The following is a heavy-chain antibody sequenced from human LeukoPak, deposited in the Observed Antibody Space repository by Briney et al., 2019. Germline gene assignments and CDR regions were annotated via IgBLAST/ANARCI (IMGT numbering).Heavy chain of an antibody. D-gene: IGHD2-15*01. V-gene: IGHV3-43*02. Sequence: PGVSLRLSCAASGFSFDDYPMHWVRQAPANGLEWVSLINEHRGKTFYADSVRGRFTISRDNSKYSLYLQMNSLRTEETALYYCAKEIDTLGTNAFDIWGQGTIVTVSS. CDR2: INEHRGKT. J-gene: IGHJ3*02. CDR3: AKEIDTLGTNAFDI. CDR1: GFSFDDYP.